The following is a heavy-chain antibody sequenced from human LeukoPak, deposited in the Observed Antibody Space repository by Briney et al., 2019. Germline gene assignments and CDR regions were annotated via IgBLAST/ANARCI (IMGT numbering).Heavy chain of an antibody. V-gene: IGHV3-23*01. D-gene: IGHD3-9*01. CDR3: AKYRYLAPGSDAFDI. Sequence: AGGSLRLSCAAAGFTFGSYVMSWVRQTPGKGLDWVSAISGAGGSTYYADSVKGRFTMSRDNSKSTLYLQMNSLRAEDTAVYYCAKYRYLAPGSDAFDIWGQGTMVTVSS. J-gene: IGHJ3*02. CDR2: ISGAGGST. CDR1: GFTFGSYV.